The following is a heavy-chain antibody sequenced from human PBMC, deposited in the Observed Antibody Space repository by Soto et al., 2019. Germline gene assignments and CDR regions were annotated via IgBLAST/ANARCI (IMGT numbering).Heavy chain of an antibody. V-gene: IGHV3-15*01. CDR2: IKSITDGGTT. CDR3: STGRSTYGLDS. J-gene: IGHJ4*02. CDR1: AFSFTNAW. D-gene: IGHD5-18*01. Sequence: PGGSLRLSCVASAFSFTNAWMSWVRQAPGKGLEWVGRIKSITDGGTTDYAAPVKGRFTISRVDSNNTLYLQMNSLKTEDTAVYYCSTGRSTYGLDSWGQGTLVTVSS.